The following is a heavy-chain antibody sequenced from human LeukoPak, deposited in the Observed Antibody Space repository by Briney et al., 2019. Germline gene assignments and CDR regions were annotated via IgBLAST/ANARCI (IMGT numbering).Heavy chain of an antibody. V-gene: IGHV3-49*04. J-gene: IGHJ6*03. D-gene: IGHD3-10*01. Sequence: PGGSLRLSCAVSGFTVSSNSMSWVRQAPGKGLEWVGFIRSKAYGGTTEYAASVKGRFTISRDDSRSIAYLQMNSLKTEDTAVYYCNRGAKSGSGSDYYYYYMDVWGKGTTVTISS. CDR2: IRSKAYGGTT. CDR1: GFTVSSNS. CDR3: NRGAKSGSGSDYYYYYMDV.